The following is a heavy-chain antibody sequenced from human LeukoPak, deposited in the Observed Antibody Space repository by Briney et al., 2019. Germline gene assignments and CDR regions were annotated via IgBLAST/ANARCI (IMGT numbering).Heavy chain of an antibody. V-gene: IGHV3-74*01. D-gene: IGHD4-23*01. CDR3: ARGRPHGNDY. J-gene: IGHJ4*02. CDR2: IASDGNST. CDR1: GFTFSSYW. Sequence: PGGSLRLSCAASGFTFSSYWMNWVRQAPGKGLVWDSRIASDGNSTTYADSVKGRFSISRDNAKNTLYLQMNSLRVEDTAVYYCARGRPHGNDYWGQGTLVTVSS.